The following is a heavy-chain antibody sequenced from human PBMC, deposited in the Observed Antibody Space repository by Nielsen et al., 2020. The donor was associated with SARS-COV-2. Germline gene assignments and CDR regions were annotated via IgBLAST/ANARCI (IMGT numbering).Heavy chain of an antibody. J-gene: IGHJ4*02. CDR1: GFTFTSYV. V-gene: IGHV3-23*01. CDR3: AKSERYFDWLFLVRVGFDY. CDR2: ISGSGGST. Sequence: GESLKISCAASGFTFTSYVMSWVRQAPGKGLEWVSAISGSGGSTYYADSVKGRFTISRDNSKNTLYLQMNSLRAEDTAVYYCAKSERYFDWLFLVRVGFDYWGQGTLVTVSS. D-gene: IGHD3-9*01.